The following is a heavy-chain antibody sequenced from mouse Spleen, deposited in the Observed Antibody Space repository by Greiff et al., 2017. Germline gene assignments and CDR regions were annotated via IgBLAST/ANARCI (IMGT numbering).Heavy chain of an antibody. CDR3: ARSVDGYYGYFDV. V-gene: IGHV1-64*01. D-gene: IGHD2-3*01. Sequence: QVQLQQPGAELVKPGASVKLSCKASGYTFTSYWMHWVKQRPGQGLEWIGMIHPNSGSTNYNEKFKSKATLTVDKSSSTAYMQLSSLTSEDSAVYYCARSVDGYYGYFDVWGAGTTVTVSS. J-gene: IGHJ1*01. CDR1: GYTFTSYW. CDR2: IHPNSGST.